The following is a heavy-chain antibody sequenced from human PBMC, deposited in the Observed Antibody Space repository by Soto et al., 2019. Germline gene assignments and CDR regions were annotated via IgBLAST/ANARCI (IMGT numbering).Heavy chain of an antibody. CDR2: IYYSGST. CDR3: ARLSYGDRDY. V-gene: IGHV4-59*08. J-gene: IGHJ4*02. CDR1: GGSISSYY. D-gene: IGHD4-17*01. Sequence: SETLSLTCTVSGGSISSYYWSWIRQPPGKGLEWIGYIYYSGSTNYNPSLKSRVTISVDTSKNQFSLKLSSVTAADTAVYYCARLSYGDRDYWGQGTLVTSPQ.